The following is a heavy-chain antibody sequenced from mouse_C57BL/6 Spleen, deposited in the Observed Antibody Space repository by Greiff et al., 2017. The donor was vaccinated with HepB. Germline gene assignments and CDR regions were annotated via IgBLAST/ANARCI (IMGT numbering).Heavy chain of an antibody. CDR3: ARGYDGPLGY. CDR1: GYTFTSYW. Sequence: QVQLQQSGAELVMPGASVKLSCKASGYTFTSYWMHWVKQRPGQGLEWIGEIDPSDSYTNYNQKFKGKSTLTVDKSSSTAYMQLSSLTSEDSAVYYCARGYDGPLGYWGQGTTLTVSS. V-gene: IGHV1-69*01. D-gene: IGHD2-3*01. J-gene: IGHJ2*01. CDR2: IDPSDSYT.